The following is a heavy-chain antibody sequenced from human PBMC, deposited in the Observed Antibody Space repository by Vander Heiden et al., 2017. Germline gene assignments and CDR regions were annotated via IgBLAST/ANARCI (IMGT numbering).Heavy chain of an antibody. CDR3: AREGGESYYFDY. V-gene: IGHV3-11*01. CDR1: GLTFRDYY. CDR2: ISSSDSTI. Sequence: QVQLVESGGGLVKPGGSLRLSCAASGLTFRDYYSSWIRRAPGKGLEWVSYISSSDSTIYYADSVKGRVPISRDNAKNSLYLQMNSLRAEDTAVYYWAREGGESYYFDYWGQGTLVTVSS. D-gene: IGHD1-26*01. J-gene: IGHJ4*02.